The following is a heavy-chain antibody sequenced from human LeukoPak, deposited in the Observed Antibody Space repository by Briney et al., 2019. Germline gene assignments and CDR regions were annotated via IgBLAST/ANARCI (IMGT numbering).Heavy chain of an antibody. CDR1: GFTFSGSG. CDR3: ARDRAATGDWYFDL. J-gene: IGHJ2*01. Sequence: PGRSLRLSCAASGFTFSGSGMHWVRQAPGQGLEWVAVIWYDGSDKYYADSVKGRFTISRDNSKNTLYLQMNSLRVDDTAMYYCARDRAATGDWYFDLWGRGTLVTVSS. CDR2: IWYDGSDK. D-gene: IGHD6-13*01. V-gene: IGHV3-33*01.